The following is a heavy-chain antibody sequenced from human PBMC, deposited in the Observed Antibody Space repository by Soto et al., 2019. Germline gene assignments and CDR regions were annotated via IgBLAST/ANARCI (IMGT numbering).Heavy chain of an antibody. J-gene: IGHJ1*01. CDR1: GFTFKNYA. D-gene: IGHD4-17*01. CDR2: TTGSGANK. CDR3: AKDGDFGEDGPAEYFEH. Sequence: EVNLLESGGGVVQPGESLRISCVGSGFTFKNYAMTWVRQAPGKGLEGVSGTTGSGANKHDADSVRGRFTISRDNSKKTLYLEMKSLRVEDTAVYYCAKDGDFGEDGPAEYFEHWGKGTLVTVSS. V-gene: IGHV3-23*01.